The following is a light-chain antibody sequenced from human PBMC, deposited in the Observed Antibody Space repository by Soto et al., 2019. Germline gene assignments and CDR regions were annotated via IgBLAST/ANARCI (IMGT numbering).Light chain of an antibody. CDR1: ESAYTK. J-gene: IGKJ4*01. V-gene: IGKV3-15*01. CDR2: AAS. CDR3: QQFQKWPLT. Sequence: EIVMTQSPATVSVSPGERATLSCRASESAYTKLAWYQQKPGQAPRLLIYAASTRATGVPARFSGSGSGTEFTLTISSLQSEDFAVYYCQQFQKWPLTFGGGTKVEIK.